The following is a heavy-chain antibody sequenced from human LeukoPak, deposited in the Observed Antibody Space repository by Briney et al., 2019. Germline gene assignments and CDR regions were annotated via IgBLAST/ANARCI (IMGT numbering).Heavy chain of an antibody. CDR3: ARGTGYSSLVFGY. D-gene: IGHD6-13*01. V-gene: IGHV4-34*01. Sequence: PSETLPLTCAVYGGSFSGYYWSWIRQPPGKGLEWIGEINHSGSTNYNPSLKSRVTISVDTSKNQFSLKLSSVTAADTAVYYCARGTGYSSLVFGYWGQGTLVTVSS. CDR2: INHSGST. CDR1: GGSFSGYY. J-gene: IGHJ4*02.